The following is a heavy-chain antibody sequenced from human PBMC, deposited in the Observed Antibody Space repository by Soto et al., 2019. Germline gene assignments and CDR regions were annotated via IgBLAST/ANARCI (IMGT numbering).Heavy chain of an antibody. J-gene: IGHJ4*02. CDR1: GFTFSSYA. CDR2: ISYDGSNK. V-gene: IGHV3-30-3*01. Sequence: GGSLRLSCAASGFTFSSYAMHWVRQAPGKGLEWVAVISYDGSNKYYADSVKGRFTISRDNSKNTLYLQMNSLRAVDTAVYYCARASGSSSENYFDYWGQGTLVTVSS. CDR3: ARASGSSSENYFDY. D-gene: IGHD6-6*01.